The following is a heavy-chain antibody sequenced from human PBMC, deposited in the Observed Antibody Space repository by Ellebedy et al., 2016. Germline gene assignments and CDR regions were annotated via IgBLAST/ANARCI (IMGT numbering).Heavy chain of an antibody. J-gene: IGHJ4*02. D-gene: IGHD5-12*01. CDR1: GFSFTNYG. CDR3: ARAVARYFDS. V-gene: IGHV3-30*19. CDR2: MWSDGEKK. Sequence: GGSLRLSCAASGFSFTNYGARWIRQVPGKGLEWVAVMWSDGEKKYYADSVKGRFTISRDNSMNTLSLEMSSLRPEDTAIYYCARAVARYFDSWGQGTLVTVSS.